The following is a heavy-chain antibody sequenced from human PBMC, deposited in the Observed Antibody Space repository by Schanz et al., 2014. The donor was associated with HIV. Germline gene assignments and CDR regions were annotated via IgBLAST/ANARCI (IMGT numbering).Heavy chain of an antibody. CDR3: VRAASFHFDKEGYYRNWYFDF. CDR1: GGTFSNYA. V-gene: IGHV1-8*02. J-gene: IGHJ2*01. Sequence: QVQLVQSGAEVKKPGSSVKVSCKASGGTFSNYAISWVRQAPGQGLEWMGWVNPESGNTGMADTFLGRLSLTRFTSTGTAYMELDSLRAEDTAIYYCVRAASFHFDKEGYYRNWYFDFWGRGTLVAVSS. D-gene: IGHD1-26*01. CDR2: VNPESGNT.